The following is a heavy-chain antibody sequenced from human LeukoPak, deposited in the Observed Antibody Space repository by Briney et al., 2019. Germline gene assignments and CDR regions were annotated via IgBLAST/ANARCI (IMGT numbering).Heavy chain of an antibody. CDR3: ARRAGAYSHPYDY. V-gene: IGHV3-23*01. D-gene: IGHD4/OR15-4a*01. J-gene: IGHJ4*02. CDR2: ISGSGTST. CDR1: GFTFSTYG. Sequence: GGSLRLSCAASGFTFSTYGMSWVRQAPGKGLEWVSAISGSGTSTHYADSVKGRFTISRDNSKNTLYLQMNSLRAEDTAVYYCARRAGAYSHPYDYWGQGTLVTVSS.